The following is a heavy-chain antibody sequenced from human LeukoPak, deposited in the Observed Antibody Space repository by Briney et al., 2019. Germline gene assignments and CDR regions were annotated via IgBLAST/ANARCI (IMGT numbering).Heavy chain of an antibody. V-gene: IGHV3-7*01. CDR1: GFTFSSYW. D-gene: IGHD3-22*01. J-gene: IGHJ4*02. CDR2: IKQDGSEK. CDR3: ARMGPYYDSSGYLFDY. Sequence: GGSLRLSCAASGFTFSSYWMSWVRQAPGKGLEWVANIKQDGSEKYYVDSVKGRFTISRDNAKNSLYLQMNSLRAEDTAVYYCARMGPYYDSSGYLFDYWGQGTLVTVSS.